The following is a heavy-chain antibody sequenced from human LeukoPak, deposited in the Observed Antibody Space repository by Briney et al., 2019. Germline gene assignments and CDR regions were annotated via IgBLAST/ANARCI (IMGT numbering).Heavy chain of an antibody. CDR1: GFILKSHM. V-gene: IGHV3-23*01. CDR3: SRGLGFTTLMYV. J-gene: IGHJ6*02. CDR2: FNGRGGTT. D-gene: IGHD2-8*01. Sequence: GGSLRLSCAASGFILKSHMMSCLRQAPGKGLKWVSYFNGRGGTTDYADSVKGRFTMLRDSSKDTLFLQMNSLRAEDTAVYYCSRGLGFTTLMYVRGRGSTVTVSS.